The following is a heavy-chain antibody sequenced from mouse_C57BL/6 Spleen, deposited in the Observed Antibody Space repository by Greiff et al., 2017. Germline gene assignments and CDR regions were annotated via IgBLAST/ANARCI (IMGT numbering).Heavy chain of an antibody. CDR1: GYSFTGYF. Sequence: EVQLQQSGPELVKPGDSVKISCKASGYSFTGYFMNWVMQSHGKSLEWIGRINPYNGDTFYNQKFKGKATLTVDKSSSTAHMELRSLTSEDSAVYYCARETYYYGSSGHFDYWGQGTTLTVSS. J-gene: IGHJ2*01. CDR2: INPYNGDT. V-gene: IGHV1-20*01. D-gene: IGHD1-1*01. CDR3: ARETYYYGSSGHFDY.